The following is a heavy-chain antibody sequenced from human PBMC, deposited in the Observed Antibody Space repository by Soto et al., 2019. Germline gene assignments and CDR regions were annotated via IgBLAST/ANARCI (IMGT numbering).Heavy chain of an antibody. CDR3: ARVKMATTPFGF. Sequence: QVQLVQSGAEVKKPGSSVKVSCKSSGGTFSSYTISWVRQAPGQGLEWMGRLIPILGIANYAQKFQGRVTITADKSTSTAYMELSSLRYEDTAVYYCARVKMATTPFGFWGQGTLVTVSS. CDR2: LIPILGIA. V-gene: IGHV1-69*02. J-gene: IGHJ4*02. CDR1: GGTFSSYT. D-gene: IGHD5-12*01.